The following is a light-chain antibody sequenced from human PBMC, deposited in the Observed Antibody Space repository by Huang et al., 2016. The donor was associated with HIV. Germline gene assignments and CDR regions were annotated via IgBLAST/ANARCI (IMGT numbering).Light chain of an antibody. Sequence: EIVLTQSPATLSLSLGERATFSCRASQSVGSNVVWYQQKRGQAPRLLIYDASNRATGIPARFSGSGSGTDFALTISSLEPEDFAVYYCQQCSNWPPTFGGGTKVGIK. CDR1: QSVGSN. CDR2: DAS. V-gene: IGKV3-11*01. J-gene: IGKJ4*01. CDR3: QQCSNWPPT.